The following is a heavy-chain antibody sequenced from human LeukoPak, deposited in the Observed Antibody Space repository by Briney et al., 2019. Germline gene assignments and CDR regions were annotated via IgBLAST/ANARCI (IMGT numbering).Heavy chain of an antibody. Sequence: SETLSLTCTVSGGSISSYYWSWIRQPPGKGLEWIGYIYYSGSTNYNPSLKSRVTISVDTSRNQFSLKLSSVTAADTAVYYCARHVYGDKTQNWFDPWGQGTLVTVSS. J-gene: IGHJ5*02. CDR1: GGSISSYY. D-gene: IGHD4-17*01. CDR2: IYYSGST. V-gene: IGHV4-59*01. CDR3: ARHVYGDKTQNWFDP.